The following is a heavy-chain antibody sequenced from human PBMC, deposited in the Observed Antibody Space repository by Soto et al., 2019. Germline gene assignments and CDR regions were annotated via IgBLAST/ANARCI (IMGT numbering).Heavy chain of an antibody. CDR1: CGSISSYY. CDR2: IYYSVIT. Sequence: SETLSLTRTVSCGSISSYYWSWIRQPPGNGLYCIGYIYYSVITNXXPSLKSRXXISVDTSKNHXSLKLXAVTAADTAVYYCARSEGRHWRQGTLVTVSS. V-gene: IGHV4-59*01. CDR3: ARSEGRH. J-gene: IGHJ4*02.